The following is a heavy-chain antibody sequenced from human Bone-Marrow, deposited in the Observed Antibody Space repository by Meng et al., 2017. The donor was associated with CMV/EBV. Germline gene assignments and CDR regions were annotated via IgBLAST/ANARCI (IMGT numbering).Heavy chain of an antibody. D-gene: IGHD3-22*01. CDR3: ARGLVAVIGFFDY. CDR1: GGSISSSSYY. J-gene: IGHJ4*02. V-gene: IGHV4-39*07. Sequence: SETLSLTCTVSGGSISSSSYYWGWIRQPPGKGLEWIGSIYYSGSTYYNPSLKSRVTISVDTSKNQFSLKLSSVTAADTAVHYCARGLVAVIGFFDYWGQGTLVTVSS. CDR2: IYYSGST.